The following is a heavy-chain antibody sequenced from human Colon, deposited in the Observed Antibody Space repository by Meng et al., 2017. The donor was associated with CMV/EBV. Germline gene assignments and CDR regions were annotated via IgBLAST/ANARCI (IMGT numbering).Heavy chain of an antibody. CDR1: GDSVSRNTVA. CDR3: ARGHNFGLDY. V-gene: IGHV6-1*01. CDR2: TFYRSKWNN. Sequence: DISGDSVSRNTVAWNWIRQSPSRCLEWLGRTFYRSKWNNDYAVAVKSRITINPDTSRNQFSLQLNSMTPEDTAVYYCARGHNFGLDYWGLGTLVTVSS. D-gene: IGHD1-1*01. J-gene: IGHJ4*02.